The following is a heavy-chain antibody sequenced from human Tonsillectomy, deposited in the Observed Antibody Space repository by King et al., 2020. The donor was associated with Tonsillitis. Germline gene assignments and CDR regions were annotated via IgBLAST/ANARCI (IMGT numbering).Heavy chain of an antibody. Sequence: QLVQSGAEVKKPGASVKVSCKASGYTFTGYYMHWVRQAPGQGLEWLGWINPNSGGTNYAQKFQGRVTMTRDTSISTAYLELSRLGSDDTAVYYCARDEGGWEAPLGGAFDIWGQGTMVTVSS. J-gene: IGHJ3*02. CDR2: INPNSGGT. CDR3: ARDEGGWEAPLGGAFDI. V-gene: IGHV1-2*02. CDR1: GYTFTGYY. D-gene: IGHD1-26*01.